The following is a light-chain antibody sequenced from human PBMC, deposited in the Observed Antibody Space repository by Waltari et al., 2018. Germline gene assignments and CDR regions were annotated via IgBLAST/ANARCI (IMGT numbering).Light chain of an antibody. J-gene: IGLJ1*01. CDR1: SSYVGGYNY. V-gene: IGLV2-14*01. CDR2: EVS. CDR3: SSYTSSSTLYV. Sequence: QSALTQPASVSGSPGQSITIPCTGTSSYVGGYNYASWYQQHPGKAPKLMIYEVSNRPSGVSNRFSGSKSGNTASLTISGLQAEDEADYYCSSYTSSSTLYVFGTGTKVTVL.